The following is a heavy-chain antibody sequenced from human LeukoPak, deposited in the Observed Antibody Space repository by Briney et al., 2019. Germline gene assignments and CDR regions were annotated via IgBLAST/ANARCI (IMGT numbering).Heavy chain of an antibody. J-gene: IGHJ4*02. V-gene: IGHV4-34*01. CDR2: INHSGST. Sequence: SETLSLTCAVYGGSFSGYYWSWIRQPPGKGLEWIGEINHSGSTNYNPSLKSRVTISVDTSKNQFSLKLSSVTAADTAVYYCARVSRSSWGGIDYWGQGTLVIVSS. CDR3: ARVSRSSWGGIDY. D-gene: IGHD6-13*01. CDR1: GGSFSGYY.